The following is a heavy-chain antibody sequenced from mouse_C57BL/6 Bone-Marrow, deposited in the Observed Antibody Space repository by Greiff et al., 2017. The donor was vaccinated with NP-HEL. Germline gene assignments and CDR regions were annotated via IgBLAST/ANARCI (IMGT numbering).Heavy chain of an antibody. CDR1: GFSLSTFGMG. Sequence: QVTLKVSGPGILQPSQTLSLTCSFSGFSLSTFGMGVGWIRQPSGKGLEWLAHIWWDDDTYYNPVLNSPPTISKDTSKNRVFLKNANVNTADTATYYCSRIYYGSSSPEPYWGQGTLVTVSA. CDR3: SRIYYGSSSPEPY. CDR2: IWWDDDT. V-gene: IGHV8-8*01. D-gene: IGHD1-1*01. J-gene: IGHJ3*01.